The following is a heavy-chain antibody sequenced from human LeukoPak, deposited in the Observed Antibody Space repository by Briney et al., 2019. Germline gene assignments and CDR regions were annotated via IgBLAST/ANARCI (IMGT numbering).Heavy chain of an antibody. Sequence: PSETLSLTCAVSGGSISSGGYSWSWIRQPPGKGLEWIGEINHSGSTNYNPSLKSRVTISVDTSKNQFSLKLSSVTAADTAVYYCARAPLYGSGILYYFDYWGQGTLVTVSS. V-gene: IGHV4-30-2*01. D-gene: IGHD3-10*01. J-gene: IGHJ4*02. CDR3: ARAPLYGSGILYYFDY. CDR2: INHSGST. CDR1: GGSISSGGYS.